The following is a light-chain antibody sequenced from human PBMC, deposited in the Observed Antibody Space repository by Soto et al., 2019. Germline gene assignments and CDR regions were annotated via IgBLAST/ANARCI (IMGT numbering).Light chain of an antibody. CDR2: EVS. V-gene: IGLV2-8*01. J-gene: IGLJ1*01. CDR1: SSDVGDNY. CDR3: SAYAGSNTFV. Sequence: QSVLTQPPSASGSPGQSVTISCTGTSSDVGDNYVSWYQQHLGKAPTLIIYEVSQRPSGVPDRFSGSKSGNTASLTVSGLQTEDEADYYCSAYAGSNTFVFGYGTKVTVL.